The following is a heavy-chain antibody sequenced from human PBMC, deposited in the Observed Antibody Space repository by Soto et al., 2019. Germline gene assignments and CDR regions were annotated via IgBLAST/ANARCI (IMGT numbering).Heavy chain of an antibody. V-gene: IGHV3-15*01. CDR3: TMIRSGSRADL. D-gene: IGHD1-26*01. CDR1: GFSVSNAW. Sequence: PGGSLRLSCAASGFSVSNAWMTWVRQAPGKGLEWVGRIKSKNDGGTTDYAAAVKDRFSISRSDSENTLYLQMNSLKSEDTAVYFCTMIRSGSRADLWGQGTMVTVS. J-gene: IGHJ5*02. CDR2: IKSKNDGGTT.